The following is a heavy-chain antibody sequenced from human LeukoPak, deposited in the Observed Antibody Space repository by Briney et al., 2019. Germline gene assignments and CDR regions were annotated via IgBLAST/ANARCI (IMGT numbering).Heavy chain of an antibody. D-gene: IGHD6-13*01. Sequence: GRSLLDSCAASGFTFSSYGFHWVRQAPGKGLEWVAVIWFDGSNKYYADSVKGRFTISRDYSKNTLYLQMNSQRAEDTAVYYRAREVAPSSCFEAFLLWAQGPMVTVSS. J-gene: IGHJ3*01. CDR3: AREVAPSSCFEAFLL. CDR1: GFTFSSYG. CDR2: IWFDGSNK. V-gene: IGHV3-33*01.